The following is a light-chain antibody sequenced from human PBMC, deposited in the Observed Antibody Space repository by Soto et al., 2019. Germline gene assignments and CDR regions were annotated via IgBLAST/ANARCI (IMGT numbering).Light chain of an antibody. J-gene: IGKJ3*01. CDR1: QSISSY. Sequence: DIQMTQSPSSLSASVGDRVTITCRASQSISSYLNWYQQKPGKAPKLLIYAASSLQSGVPSRFSGSGSGTDFTLTISSLQPEDFVTYYCQQSYSTPPLTFGPGTKVDIK. CDR3: QQSYSTPPLT. V-gene: IGKV1-39*01. CDR2: AAS.